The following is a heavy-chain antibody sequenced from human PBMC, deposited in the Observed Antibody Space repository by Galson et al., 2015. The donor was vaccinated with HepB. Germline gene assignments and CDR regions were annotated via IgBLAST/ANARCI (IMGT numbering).Heavy chain of an antibody. Sequence: SLRLSCAASGFTFSSYGMHWVRQAPGKGLEWVAVISYDGSNKYYADSVKGRFTISRDNSKNTLYLQMNSLRAEDTAVYYCAKDQEPVPAAYYYYGMDVWGQGTTVTVSS. CDR1: GFTFSSYG. J-gene: IGHJ6*02. V-gene: IGHV3-30*18. CDR3: AKDQEPVPAAYYYYGMDV. D-gene: IGHD2-2*01. CDR2: ISYDGSNK.